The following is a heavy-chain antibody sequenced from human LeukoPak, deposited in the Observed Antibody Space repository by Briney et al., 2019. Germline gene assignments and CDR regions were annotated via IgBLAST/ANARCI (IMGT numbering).Heavy chain of an antibody. CDR3: TREGQALKYFDY. CDR2: INPSDGST. Sequence: GASVKLSCKASGYTLTNYYMHWVRQAPGQGLEWMGIINPSDGSTRYAEKFQGRVTKTRDTSTSTVYMELSSLRYEDTAVYYCTREGQALKYFDYWGQGTLVTVSS. V-gene: IGHV1-46*01. CDR1: GYTLTNYY. J-gene: IGHJ4*02.